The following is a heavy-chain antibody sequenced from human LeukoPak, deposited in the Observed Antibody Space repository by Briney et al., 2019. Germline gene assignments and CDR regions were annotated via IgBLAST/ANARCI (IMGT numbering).Heavy chain of an antibody. D-gene: IGHD6-13*01. CDR1: GFTFSDYY. CDR2: ISSSGSTI. V-gene: IGHV3-11*01. Sequence: GSLRLSCAASGFTFSDYYMSWIRQAPGKGLEWVSYISSSGSTIYYADSVKGRFTISRDNAKNSLYLQMNSLRAEDTAVYYCARDTPATIMAAAGTRDYWGQGTLVTVSS. CDR3: ARDTPATIMAAAGTRDY. J-gene: IGHJ4*02.